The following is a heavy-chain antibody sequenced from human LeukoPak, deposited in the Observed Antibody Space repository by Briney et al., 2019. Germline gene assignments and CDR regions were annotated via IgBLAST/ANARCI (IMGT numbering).Heavy chain of an antibody. CDR1: GGSVSSGSYY. J-gene: IGHJ4*02. V-gene: IGHV4-61*01. CDR2: IYYSGST. CDR3: ARNLAGGFDY. Sequence: SETLSLTCTVSGGSVSSGSYYWSWIRQPPGKGLEWIGYIYYSGSTNYNPSLKSRVTISVDTSRNQFSLKLSSVTAADTAVYYCARNLAGGFDYWGQGTLVTVSS. D-gene: IGHD2-15*01.